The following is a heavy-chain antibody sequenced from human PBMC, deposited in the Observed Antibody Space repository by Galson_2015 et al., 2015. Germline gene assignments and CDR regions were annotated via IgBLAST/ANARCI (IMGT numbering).Heavy chain of an antibody. J-gene: IGHJ4*02. Sequence: SLRLSCAASGFTFSSYQMNWVRQSPGKGLEWVSFISSTGTTIYYADSVKGRFTISRDNAKNSLFLQMNSLRVEDTAVYYCVAERCSSGSCYSGYWGQGTLVTVSS. D-gene: IGHD2-15*01. V-gene: IGHV3-48*03. CDR3: VAERCSSGSCYSGY. CDR1: GFTFSSYQ. CDR2: ISSTGTTI.